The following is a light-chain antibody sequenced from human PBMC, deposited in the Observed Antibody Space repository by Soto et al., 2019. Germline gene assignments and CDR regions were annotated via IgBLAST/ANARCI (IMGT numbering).Light chain of an antibody. V-gene: IGKV3-20*01. CDR3: QQYGSSPST. CDR1: QSVSSSY. Sequence: EIVLTQSPVTLSLSPGERATLSCRASQSVSSSYLAWYQQKPGQAPRLLIYGASSRATGIPDRFSGSGSGTGFTLTIIRLEPEDFAVYYCQQYGSSPSTFGQGTRLEIK. CDR2: GAS. J-gene: IGKJ5*01.